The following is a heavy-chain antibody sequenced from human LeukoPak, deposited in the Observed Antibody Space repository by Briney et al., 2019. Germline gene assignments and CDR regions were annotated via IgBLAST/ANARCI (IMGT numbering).Heavy chain of an antibody. Sequence: SQTLSLTCTVSGGSISSSSYYWGWIRQPPGKGLEWIGSIYYSGSTYYNPSLKSRVTISVDTSKNQFSLKLSSVTAADTAVYYCARDRGFRESYFDYWGQGTPVTVSS. D-gene: IGHD3-10*01. V-gene: IGHV4-39*07. J-gene: IGHJ4*02. CDR1: GGSISSSSYY. CDR3: ARDRGFRESYFDY. CDR2: IYYSGST.